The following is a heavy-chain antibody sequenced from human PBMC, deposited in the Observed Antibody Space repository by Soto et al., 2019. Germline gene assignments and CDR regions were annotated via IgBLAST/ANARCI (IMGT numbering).Heavy chain of an antibody. CDR2: ISYDGSNK. Sequence: RSSCAGCGVTLSSYGMHWFRQKPGKGLEWVAVISYDGSNKYYADSVKGRFTISRDNSKNTLYLQMNSLRAEDTAVYYCAKATYYYGSGNDAFDIWGQGTMVTVSS. D-gene: IGHD3-10*01. V-gene: IGHV3-30*18. CDR1: GVTLSSYG. CDR3: AKATYYYGSGNDAFDI. J-gene: IGHJ3*02.